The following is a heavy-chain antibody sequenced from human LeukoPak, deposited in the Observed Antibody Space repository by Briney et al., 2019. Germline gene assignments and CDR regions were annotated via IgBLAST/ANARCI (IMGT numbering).Heavy chain of an antibody. Sequence: GGSLRLSCAASGFTFTSYAMTWVRQTPGKGLEWVSTISGSGGSTYYADSVKGRFTISRDNSKNTLYLQMNSLRAEDTAVYYCAKDPEPFVPNYFDYWGQGTLVTVSS. D-gene: IGHD3-10*01. J-gene: IGHJ4*02. CDR2: ISGSGGST. CDR1: GFTFTSYA. V-gene: IGHV3-23*01. CDR3: AKDPEPFVPNYFDY.